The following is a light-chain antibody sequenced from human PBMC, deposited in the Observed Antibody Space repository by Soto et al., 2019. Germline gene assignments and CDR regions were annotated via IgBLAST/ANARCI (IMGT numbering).Light chain of an antibody. CDR3: QQTYSIPFT. Sequence: DIQMTQSPSSLSASVGDRVTITCRASQSISNYLNWYQQKPGKAPKLLIYAASSLQSGVPSRFSGSGSGTDFTLAISSLQPEDFASYYCQQTYSIPFTFGPWTKVHIK. V-gene: IGKV1-39*01. CDR2: AAS. CDR1: QSISNY. J-gene: IGKJ3*01.